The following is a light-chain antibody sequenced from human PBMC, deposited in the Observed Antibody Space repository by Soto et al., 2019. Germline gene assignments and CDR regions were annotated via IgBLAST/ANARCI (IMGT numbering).Light chain of an antibody. Sequence: QSALTQPRSVSGSPGQSVTISCTGTSGDVGGFHYVSWYQQHPGKVPKLIIYDVTKWPSGVPDRFSGSKSGNTASLTISGLQAEDEADYYCCSYAGSSSWVFGGGTQLTVL. J-gene: IGLJ3*02. V-gene: IGLV2-11*01. CDR1: SGDVGGFHY. CDR3: CSYAGSSSWV. CDR2: DVT.